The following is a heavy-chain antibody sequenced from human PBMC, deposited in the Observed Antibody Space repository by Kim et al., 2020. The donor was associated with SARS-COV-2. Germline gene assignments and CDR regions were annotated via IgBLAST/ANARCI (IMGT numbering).Heavy chain of an antibody. CDR1: GFTFSSYA. J-gene: IGHJ4*02. V-gene: IGHV3-30-3*01. CDR3: FVLDYYDSSGTSVSDY. Sequence: GGSLRLSCAASGFTFSSYAMHWVRQAPGKGLEWVAVISYDGSNKYYADSVKGRFTISRDNSKNTLYLQMNSLRAEDTAVYYCFVLDYYDSSGTSVSDYWGQGTLVTVSS. CDR2: ISYDGSNK. D-gene: IGHD3-22*01.